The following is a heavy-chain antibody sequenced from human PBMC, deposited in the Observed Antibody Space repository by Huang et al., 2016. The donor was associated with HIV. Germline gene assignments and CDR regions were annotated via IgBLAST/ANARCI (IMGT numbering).Heavy chain of an antibody. Sequence: EVQLVESGGGLVQPGGSLRLSCAASGFTFSSYWMHWVRQVPGKGWGWVSHIKSDGSSNSYADAVKGRFTISRDNAKNTLYLQMNSLRAEDTAVYYCARGSRQGKYYYGSGTAYWGQGTLVTVSS. V-gene: IGHV3-74*01. CDR2: IKSDGSSN. J-gene: IGHJ4*02. CDR3: ARGSRQGKYYYGSGTAY. CDR1: GFTFSSYW. D-gene: IGHD3-10*01.